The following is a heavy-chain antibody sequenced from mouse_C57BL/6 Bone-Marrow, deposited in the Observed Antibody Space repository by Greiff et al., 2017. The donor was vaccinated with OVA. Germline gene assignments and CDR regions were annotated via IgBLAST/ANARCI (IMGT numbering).Heavy chain of an antibody. CDR3: ARRGVEWYFDV. Sequence: EVQRVESGGGLVQPGGSLKLSCAASGFTFSDYYMYWVRQTPEKRLEWVAYISNGGGSTYYPDTVKGRFTISRDNAKNTLYLQMSRLKSEDTAMYYCARRGVEWYFDVWGTGTTVTVSS. CDR1: GFTFSDYY. V-gene: IGHV5-12*01. J-gene: IGHJ1*03. CDR2: ISNGGGST. D-gene: IGHD1-1*01.